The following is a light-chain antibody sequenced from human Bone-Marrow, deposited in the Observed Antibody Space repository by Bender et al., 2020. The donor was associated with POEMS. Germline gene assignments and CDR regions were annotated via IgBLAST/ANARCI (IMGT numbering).Light chain of an antibody. J-gene: IGLJ2*01. Sequence: QSALTQPASVSGSPGQSITISCTGSSSDIGRYNYVSWYQQHPGKAPKLMVYDVNNRPSGVCNRFSGSKSGNTASLTISGLQAEDEADYYCSSYTSSSTVVFGGGTKLTVL. CDR1: SSDIGRYNY. V-gene: IGLV2-14*03. CDR3: SSYTSSSTVV. CDR2: DVN.